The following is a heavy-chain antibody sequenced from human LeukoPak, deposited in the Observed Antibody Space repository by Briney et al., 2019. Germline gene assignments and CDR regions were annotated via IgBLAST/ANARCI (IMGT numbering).Heavy chain of an antibody. CDR2: IYTSGST. J-gene: IGHJ5*02. V-gene: IGHV4-4*07. D-gene: IGHD6-13*01. Sequence: SETLSLTCTVSGGSISSYYWSWIRQPAGKGLEWIGRIYTSGSTNYNPSLKSRVTMSVDTSKNQFSLKLSSVTAADTAVYYCARVSSSSWDVFRFDPWGQGTLVTVSS. CDR3: ARVSSSSWDVFRFDP. CDR1: GGSISSYY.